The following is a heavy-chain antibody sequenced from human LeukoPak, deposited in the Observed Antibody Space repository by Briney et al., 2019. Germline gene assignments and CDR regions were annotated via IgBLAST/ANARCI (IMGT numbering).Heavy chain of an antibody. J-gene: IGHJ4*02. CDR2: INPNSVGT. CDR1: GYTFTGYY. CDR3: ARESYSSSSLFLHN. D-gene: IGHD6-6*01. Sequence: ASVKVSCKASGYTFTGYYMHWVRQAPGQGLEWMGWINPNSVGTNYAQKFQGRVTMTRDTSISTAYMELSRLRSDDTAAYYCARESYSSSSLFLHNWGQGTLVTVSS. V-gene: IGHV1-2*02.